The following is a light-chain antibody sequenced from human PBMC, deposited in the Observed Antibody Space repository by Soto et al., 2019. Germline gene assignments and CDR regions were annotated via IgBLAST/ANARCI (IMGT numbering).Light chain of an antibody. CDR2: DVS. Sequence: DRQMTQAPSTLSKTVGDRVTITCRASQSISTWLAWYQQKPGKAPKLLIYDVSSLESGVPSRFSGSGSGTEFILTIRSLQPDDFATYYCQRYNDYSLTFGQGTKVDIK. CDR3: QRYNDYSLT. J-gene: IGKJ2*01. CDR1: QSISTW. V-gene: IGKV1-5*01.